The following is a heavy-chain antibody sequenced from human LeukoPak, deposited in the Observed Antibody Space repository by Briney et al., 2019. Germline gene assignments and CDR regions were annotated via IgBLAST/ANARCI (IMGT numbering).Heavy chain of an antibody. CDR1: GFTFDDYA. V-gene: IGHV3-9*03. D-gene: IGHD2-8*02. J-gene: IGHJ3*02. Sequence: GRSLRLSCAASGFTFDDYAMHWVRRAQGKGLEWVSGISWNSVTIVYADSVKGRFTISRDNAKNSLYLQMNSLRAEDMGLYYCAKDEFVVSDSTGAYDIWGQGTMVTVSS. CDR2: ISWNSVTI. CDR3: AKDEFVVSDSTGAYDI.